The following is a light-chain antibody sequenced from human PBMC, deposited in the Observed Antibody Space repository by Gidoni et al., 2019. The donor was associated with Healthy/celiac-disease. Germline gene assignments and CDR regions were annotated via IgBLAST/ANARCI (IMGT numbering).Light chain of an antibody. CDR1: QSVLSSSNNKNY. J-gene: IGKJ4*01. V-gene: IGKV4-1*01. CDR2: WAS. CDR3: QSRLT. Sequence: DIVMTQSPDSLAVSLGERATINCKSSQSVLSSSNNKNYLNWYQQKAGQHPKLLFYWASTRESGVPDRFSGGGSGTDFTLTIRSLQAEDVAVYYCQSRLTFGGGTKVEIK.